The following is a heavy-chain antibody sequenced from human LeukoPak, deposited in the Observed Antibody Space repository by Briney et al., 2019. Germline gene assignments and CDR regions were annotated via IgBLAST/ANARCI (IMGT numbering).Heavy chain of an antibody. J-gene: IGHJ4*02. CDR3: ARDSGYSGYDH. D-gene: IGHD5-12*01. V-gene: IGHV3-11*01. CDR1: GFTFSDYY. CDR2: ISSSGSTI. Sequence: GGSLRLSCAASGFTFSDYYMSWIRQAPGKGLEWVSYISSSGSTIYYADSVKGRFTISRHNSKNTLYLQMNSLRAEDTAVYYCARDSGYSGYDHWGQGTLVTVSS.